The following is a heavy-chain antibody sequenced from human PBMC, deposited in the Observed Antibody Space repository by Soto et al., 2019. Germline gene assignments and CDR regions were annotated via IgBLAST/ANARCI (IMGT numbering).Heavy chain of an antibody. D-gene: IGHD6-13*01. CDR1: VFVFTNFW. Sequence: PWGSLLISCETSVFVFTNFWMHWVRHAPGKGLVWVARIDTSGHSTNYAESVKGRFTISRDNDKNTVSLQMNSLRVEDTGVYYCAKDSWYFDLWSQGSQVSVS. V-gene: IGHV3-74*01. CDR2: IDTSGHST. J-gene: IGHJ4*02. CDR3: AKDSWYFDL.